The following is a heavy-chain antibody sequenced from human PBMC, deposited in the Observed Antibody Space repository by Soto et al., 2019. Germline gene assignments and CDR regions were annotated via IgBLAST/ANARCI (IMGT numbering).Heavy chain of an antibody. V-gene: IGHV3-30*18. CDR2: ISYDGSNK. J-gene: IGHJ5*02. CDR3: AKPSGWYPINWFDP. CDR1: GFTFSSYG. D-gene: IGHD6-19*01. Sequence: PGGSLRLSCAASGFTFSSYGMHWVRQAPGKGLEWVAVISYDGSNKYYADSVKGRFTISRDNSKNTLYLQMNSLRAEDTAVYYCAKPSGWYPINWFDPWGQGTLVTVSS.